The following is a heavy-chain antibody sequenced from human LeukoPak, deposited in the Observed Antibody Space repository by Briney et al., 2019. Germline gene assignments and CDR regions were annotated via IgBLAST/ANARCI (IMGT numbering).Heavy chain of an antibody. V-gene: IGHV1-2*02. Sequence: ASVKVSCKASGYTFTGYYMHWVRQAPGQGLEWMGWINPNSGGTNYAQKFQGRVTMTRDTSISTAYMELSRLRSDDTAVYYCARLWDDFLTLPTDYWGQGTLVTVSS. J-gene: IGHJ4*02. CDR2: INPNSGGT. CDR1: GYTFTGYY. CDR3: ARLWDDFLTLPTDY. D-gene: IGHD2/OR15-2a*01.